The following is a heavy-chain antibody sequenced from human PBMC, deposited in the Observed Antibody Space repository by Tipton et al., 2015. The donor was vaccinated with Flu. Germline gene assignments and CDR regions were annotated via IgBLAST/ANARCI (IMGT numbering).Heavy chain of an antibody. CDR1: GYSFTTYW. V-gene: IGHV5-51*01. D-gene: IGHD1-26*01. J-gene: IGHJ5*02. CDR3: ARKWIGGSQSSNNWFDP. Sequence: VQLVQSGAEVKEPGESLKISCKGSGYSFTTYWIAWVRQMPGKGLEWMAIIYPGDSTTRYNPSFQGQVTISADKSISTAYLQWSSLKASDTAMYYCARKWIGGSQSSNNWFDPWGQGTLVIVSS. CDR2: IYPGDSTT.